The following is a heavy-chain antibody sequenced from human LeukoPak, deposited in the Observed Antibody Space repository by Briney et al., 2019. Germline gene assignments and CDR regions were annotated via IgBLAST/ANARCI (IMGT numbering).Heavy chain of an antibody. J-gene: IGHJ4*02. CDR3: ARVGRYSYGSNDY. V-gene: IGHV3-7*01. D-gene: IGHD5-18*01. CDR2: IKEDGSEK. Sequence: GGSLRLSCAASGFIFTDYWMSWVRQAPGRGLAWVANIKEDGSEKNYVDSVKGRFTISRDNAKNSAYLQMNSLRAEDTAVYYCARVGRYSYGSNDYWGQGTLVTVSS. CDR1: GFIFTDYW.